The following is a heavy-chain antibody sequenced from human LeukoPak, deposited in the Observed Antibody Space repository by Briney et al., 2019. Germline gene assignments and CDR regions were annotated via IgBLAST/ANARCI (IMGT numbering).Heavy chain of an antibody. CDR2: ISSSGSTI. CDR1: GFTFSSYA. J-gene: IGHJ4*02. Sequence: GGSLRLSCAASGFTFSSYAMNWVRQAPGKGLEWVSYISSSGSTILYADSVKGRFTISRDNAKNSLYLQMNSLRAEDTAVYYCARGPYCGGDCYPQGFDYWGQGTLVTVSS. CDR3: ARGPYCGGDCYPQGFDY. V-gene: IGHV3-48*01. D-gene: IGHD2-21*02.